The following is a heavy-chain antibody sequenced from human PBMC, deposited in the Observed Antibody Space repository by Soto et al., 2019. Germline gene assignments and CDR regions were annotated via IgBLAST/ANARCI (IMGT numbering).Heavy chain of an antibody. V-gene: IGHV3-15*01. Sequence: LLVESGGGLVKPGGSLRLSCVGSGFSFNYAWISWVRQAPGKGLEWVGRVKRKSDGGTREYAAPVRGRFFISRDDSKNTAYLEMNSLRAEDTALYYCTTDLTVGVTAWGQGTLVTVSS. CDR1: GFSFNYAW. CDR2: VKRKSDGGTR. J-gene: IGHJ4*02. D-gene: IGHD1-26*01. CDR3: TTDLTVGVTA.